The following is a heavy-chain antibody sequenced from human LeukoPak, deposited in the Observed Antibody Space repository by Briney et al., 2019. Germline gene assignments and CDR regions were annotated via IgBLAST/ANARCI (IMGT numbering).Heavy chain of an antibody. J-gene: IGHJ4*02. CDR1: GGSISSGGYS. D-gene: IGHD6-13*01. CDR2: IYRSGST. V-gene: IGHV4-30-2*01. Sequence: PSQTLSLTCAVSGGSISSGGYSWSWIRQPPGKGLEWIGYIYRSGSTYYNPSLKSRVTISVDRSKNQFSLRVSPVAAADTAVYYCARGLYSSTWPDIWGQGTLVTVSS. CDR3: ARGLYSSTWPDI.